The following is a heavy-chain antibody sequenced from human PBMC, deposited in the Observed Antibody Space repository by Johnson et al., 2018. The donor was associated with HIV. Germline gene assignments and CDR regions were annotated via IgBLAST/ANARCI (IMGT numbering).Heavy chain of an antibody. J-gene: IGHJ3*02. Sequence: QVQLVESGGGVVQPGRSLRLSCAASGFTFSSYAMSWVRQAPGKGLEWVAVISYDGSNKYYADSVKGRFTISRDNSKNTLYLQMNSLRAEDTAIYYCAKEYCGGDCSTDAFDIWGQGTMVTVSS. CDR2: ISYDGSNK. V-gene: IGHV3-30-3*01. CDR3: AKEYCGGDCSTDAFDI. CDR1: GFTFSSYA. D-gene: IGHD2-21*02.